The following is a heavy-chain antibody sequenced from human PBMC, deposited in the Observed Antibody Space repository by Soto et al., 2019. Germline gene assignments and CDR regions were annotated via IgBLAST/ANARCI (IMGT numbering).Heavy chain of an antibody. V-gene: IGHV4-30-4*01. CDR1: GGSISSGDYY. D-gene: IGHD5-18*01. CDR2: IYYSGST. J-gene: IGHJ5*02. CDR3: ARDCSPVDTAMDYQNWFDP. Sequence: PSETLSLTCTVSGGSISSGDYYWSWIRQPPGKGLEWIGYIYYSGSTYYNPSLKSRITISVDTSKNQFSLKLSSVTAADTAVYYCARDCSPVDTAMDYQNWFDPWGQAPLVTVSS.